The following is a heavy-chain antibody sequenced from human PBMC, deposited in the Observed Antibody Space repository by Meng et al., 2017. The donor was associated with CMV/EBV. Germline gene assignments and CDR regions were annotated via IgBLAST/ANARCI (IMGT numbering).Heavy chain of an antibody. J-gene: IGHJ4*02. CDR3: ARGGLYYYDSSGHFDY. Sequence: QVLLQESGPGLVKPSETLSLTCTVAGGSISSYYWSWIRQPAGKGLEWIGRIYTSGSTNYNPSLKSRVTMSVDTSKNQFSLKLSSVTAADTAVYYCARGGLYYYDSSGHFDYWGQGTLVTVSS. CDR2: IYTSGST. D-gene: IGHD3-22*01. CDR1: GGSISSYY. V-gene: IGHV4-4*07.